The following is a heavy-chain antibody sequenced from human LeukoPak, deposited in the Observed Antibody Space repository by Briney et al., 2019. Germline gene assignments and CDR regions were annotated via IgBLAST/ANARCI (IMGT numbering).Heavy chain of an antibody. J-gene: IGHJ4*02. CDR3: ARGYSSSWFDY. D-gene: IGHD6-13*01. V-gene: IGHV4-59*01. Sequence: SETLSLTCTVSGGSISSYYWSWIRQPPGKGLEWIGYIYYSGGTNHNPSLKSRVTISVDTSKNQFSLKLSSVTAADTAVYYCARGYSSSWFDYWGQGTLVTVSS. CDR1: GGSISSYY. CDR2: IYYSGGT.